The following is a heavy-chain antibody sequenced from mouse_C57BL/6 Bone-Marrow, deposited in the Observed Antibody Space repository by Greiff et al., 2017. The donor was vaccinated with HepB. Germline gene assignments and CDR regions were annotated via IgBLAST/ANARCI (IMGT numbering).Heavy chain of an antibody. CDR1: GYTFTSYW. CDR2: IHPNSGST. Sequence: VQLQQPGAELVKPGASVKLSCKASGYTFTSYWMHWVKQRPGQGLEWIGMIHPNSGSTNYNEKFKSKATLTVDKSSSTAYMQLSSLTSEDSAVYYCARRSLYYYGSSYWGYFDVWGTGTTVTVSS. J-gene: IGHJ1*03. V-gene: IGHV1-64*01. D-gene: IGHD1-1*01. CDR3: ARRSLYYYGSSYWGYFDV.